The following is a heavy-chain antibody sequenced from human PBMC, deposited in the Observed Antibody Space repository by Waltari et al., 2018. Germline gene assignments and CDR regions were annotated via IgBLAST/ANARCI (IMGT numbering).Heavy chain of an antibody. CDR2: IRYDGSNK. V-gene: IGHV3-30*02. CDR3: AKSPYNWNLYYFDY. J-gene: IGHJ4*02. Sequence: VQLVESGGGVVQPGGSLRLSCAASGFTFSSYGMHWVRQAPGKGLEWVAFIRYDGSNKYYADSVKGRFTISRDNSKNTLYLQMNSLRAEDTAVYYCAKSPYNWNLYYFDYWGQGTLVTVSS. D-gene: IGHD1-20*01. CDR1: GFTFSSYG.